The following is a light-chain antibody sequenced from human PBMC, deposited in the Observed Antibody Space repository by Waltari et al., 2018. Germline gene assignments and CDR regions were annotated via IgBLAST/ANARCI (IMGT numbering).Light chain of an antibody. CDR3: SSYAGSNNWV. Sequence: QSALTQPPSSSGSPGQSVTISCPGTSSDVGAYNYVSWYQQHPGNAPKLMVYEVSERPAGGPDRFSGSKSGNTAALTVSGLQAEDEADYYCSSYAGSNNWVFGGGTKLTVL. CDR1: SSDVGAYNY. CDR2: EVS. J-gene: IGLJ3*02. V-gene: IGLV2-8*01.